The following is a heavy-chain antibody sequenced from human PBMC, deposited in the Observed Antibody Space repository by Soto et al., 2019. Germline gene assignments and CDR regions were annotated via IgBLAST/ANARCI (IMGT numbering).Heavy chain of an antibody. Sequence: GGSLRLSCAASGFTFSSYWMHWVRQAPGKGLVWVSRINSDGSSTSYADSVKGRFTISRDNAKNTPYLQMNSLRAEDTAVYYCASTRAGRSSDTVAGTSRIIDYWGQGTLVTVSS. V-gene: IGHV3-74*01. J-gene: IGHJ4*02. CDR1: GFTFSSYW. CDR3: ASTRAGRSSDTVAGTSRIIDY. CDR2: INSDGSST. D-gene: IGHD6-19*01.